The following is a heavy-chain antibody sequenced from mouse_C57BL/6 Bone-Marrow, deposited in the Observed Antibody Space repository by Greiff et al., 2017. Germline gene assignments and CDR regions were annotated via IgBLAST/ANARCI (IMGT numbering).Heavy chain of an antibody. Sequence: QVQLQQSGAELVRPGTSVKVSCKASGYAFTNYLIEWVKQRPGQGLEWIGVINPGSGGTNYNEKFKGKATLTADKSSSTAYMQLSSLTSEDSAVYFCARDYGYDGRDYYAMDYWGQGTSVTVSS. CDR2: INPGSGGT. J-gene: IGHJ4*01. CDR3: ARDYGYDGRDYYAMDY. CDR1: GYAFTNYL. V-gene: IGHV1-54*01. D-gene: IGHD2-2*01.